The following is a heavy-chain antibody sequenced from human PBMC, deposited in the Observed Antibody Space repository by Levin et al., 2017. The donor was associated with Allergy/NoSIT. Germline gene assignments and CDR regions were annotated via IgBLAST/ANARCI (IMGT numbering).Heavy chain of an antibody. J-gene: IGHJ4*02. CDR3: ARGRRQQLGWYFDY. V-gene: IGHV1-2*06. CDR2: INPDSGGT. CDR1: GYTFTGYY. D-gene: IGHD6-13*01. Sequence: ASVKVSCKASGYTFTGYYIHWVRQAPGQGLEWMGRINPDSGGTNYAQKFQGRVTMTRDTSISTAYMELSSLRSDDTAVYYCARGRRQQLGWYFDYWGQGTLVTVSS.